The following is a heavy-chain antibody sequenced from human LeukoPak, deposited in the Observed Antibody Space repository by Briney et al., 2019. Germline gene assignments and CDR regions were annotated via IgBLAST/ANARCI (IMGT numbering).Heavy chain of an antibody. Sequence: GGSLRLSCEASGFTFSNHNMHWVRQAPGKGLEWITYISCSGSTIYYVDSVKGRFTISRDNAKNSLYLQMNSLRAEDTAVYYCARADTPAGTAYYYYAMDVWGQGTAVTVSS. CDR3: ARADTPAGTAYYYYAMDV. CDR2: ISCSGSTI. CDR1: GFTFSNHN. J-gene: IGHJ6*02. V-gene: IGHV3-48*04. D-gene: IGHD6-13*01.